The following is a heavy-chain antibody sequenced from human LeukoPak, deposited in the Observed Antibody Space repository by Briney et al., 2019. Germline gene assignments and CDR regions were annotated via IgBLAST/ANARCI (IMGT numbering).Heavy chain of an antibody. J-gene: IGHJ4*02. CDR1: GYTFTSXX. Sequence: DSVKVSCKASGYTFTSXXXHWVRQAPGXGXEWMGMIYPRDGSTSYTQKFQGRVTVTRDTSTSTVHMELSGLRSEDTAVYYCARDQEGFDYWGQGTLVTVSS. V-gene: IGHV1-46*03. CDR3: ARDQEGFDY. CDR2: IYPRDGST.